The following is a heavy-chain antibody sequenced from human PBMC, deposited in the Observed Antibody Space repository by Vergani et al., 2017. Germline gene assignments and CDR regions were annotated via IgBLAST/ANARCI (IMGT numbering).Heavy chain of an antibody. CDR1: GGSFSGYY. J-gene: IGHJ6*03. V-gene: IGHV4-34*01. Sequence: QVQLQQWGAGLLKPSETLSLTCAVYGGSFSGYYWSWVRQRPGMGLDWIGYIYYSGTTYYNPSLESRLTISLDTSENHLSLKLTSVTAADTAGYYCARQKDYYMDVWGKGATVTVS. CDR2: IYYSGTT. CDR3: ARQKDYYMDV.